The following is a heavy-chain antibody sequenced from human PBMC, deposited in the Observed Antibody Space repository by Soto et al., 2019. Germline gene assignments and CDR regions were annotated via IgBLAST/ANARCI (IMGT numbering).Heavy chain of an antibody. V-gene: IGHV1-18*01. J-gene: IGHJ6*02. CDR1: GYTFSNYG. CDR2: ISGYNGNT. Sequence: QVQLVQSGAEVKKPGASVTVSCKTSGYTFSNYGINWVRQAPGQGLEWMGWISGYNGNTNYAQTVQGRVTMTTDTSTGTVYMELRSLKSDDTAIYYWSRFIMVGGWFDPNYYHGMDVWGQGTTVTVSS. D-gene: IGHD6-19*01. CDR3: SRFIMVGGWFDPNYYHGMDV.